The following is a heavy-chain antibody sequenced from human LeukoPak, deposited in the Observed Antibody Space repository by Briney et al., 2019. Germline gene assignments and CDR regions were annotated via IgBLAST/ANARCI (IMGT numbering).Heavy chain of an antibody. CDR3: AHLPSSGTGIVDY. D-gene: IGHD3-10*01. CDR2: ISGRSTYI. J-gene: IGHJ4*02. CDR1: GFTFSSYT. Sequence: GGSLRLSCAASGFTFSSYTMNWVRQAPGKGLEWVSSISGRSTYIYYADSVKGRFTISRDNAKNSLYLQMNSLRAEDTAVYYCAHLPSSGTGIVDYWGQGTLVTVSS. V-gene: IGHV3-21*01.